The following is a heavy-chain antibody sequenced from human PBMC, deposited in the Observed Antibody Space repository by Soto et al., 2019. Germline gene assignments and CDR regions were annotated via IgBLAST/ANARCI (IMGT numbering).Heavy chain of an antibody. CDR3: ARAANYYGRGLSWFDS. D-gene: IGHD3-10*02. V-gene: IGHV1-69*18. CDR1: GGTFSSSA. CDR2: VIPMLATS. Sequence: QVQLVQSGAEVKKPGSSVKVSCRTSGGTFSSSAISWLRRAPGQGLEWMGKVIPMLATSNYAQNFQGRVTITADESTSTAYVEVDSLTSVDTAVYYCARAANYYGRGLSWFDSWGQGTLVTVSS. J-gene: IGHJ5*01.